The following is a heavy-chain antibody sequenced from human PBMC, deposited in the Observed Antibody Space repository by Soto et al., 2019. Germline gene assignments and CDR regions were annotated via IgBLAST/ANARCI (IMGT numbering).Heavy chain of an antibody. CDR1: GFTFSSYG. Sequence: HPGGSLRLSCAASGFTFSSYGMHWVRQAPGKGPEWVAVISYDGSNKFYADSVKGRFTISRDNSKNTLYLQMNSLRAEDTAVYYCAKGWMHTNLYYDFWSGYSDALDIWGQGTMVTVSS. V-gene: IGHV3-30*18. D-gene: IGHD3-3*01. CDR3: AKGWMHTNLYYDFWSGYSDALDI. CDR2: ISYDGSNK. J-gene: IGHJ3*02.